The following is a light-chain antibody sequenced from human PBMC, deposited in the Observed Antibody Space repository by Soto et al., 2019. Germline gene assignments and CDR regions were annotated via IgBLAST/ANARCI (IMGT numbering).Light chain of an antibody. Sequence: EIVLTKSPGTLSLSPGERATLSCRASQSVSSSDLAWYQQKPGQAPRLLIYGASSRATGIPYRFSCSGSGTDFTLTISRLEPEDFAVYYCQQYGSSPCTFGQGNKVEIK. CDR1: QSVSSSD. CDR2: GAS. CDR3: QQYGSSPCT. V-gene: IGKV3-20*01. J-gene: IGKJ1*01.